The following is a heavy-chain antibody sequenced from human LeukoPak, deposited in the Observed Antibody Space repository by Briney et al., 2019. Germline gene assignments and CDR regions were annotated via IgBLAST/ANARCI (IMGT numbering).Heavy chain of an antibody. CDR2: IKQDGSEK. J-gene: IGHJ4*02. CDR1: GFTFSSYA. CDR3: IRRDFGEE. D-gene: IGHD3-3*01. V-gene: IGHV3-7*03. Sequence: GGSLRLSCAASGFTFSSYAMHWVRQAPGKGLEWVANIKQDGSEKYYVDSVKGRFTISRDNAKNSLYLQMNSLRAEDTAVYYCIRRDFGEEWGQGTLVTVSS.